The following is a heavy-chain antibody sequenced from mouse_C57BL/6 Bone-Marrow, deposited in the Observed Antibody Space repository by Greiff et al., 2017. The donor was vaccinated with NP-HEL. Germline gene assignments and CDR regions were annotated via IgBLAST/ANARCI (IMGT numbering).Heavy chain of an antibody. Sequence: EVQLVESEGGLVQPGSSMKLSCTASGFTFSDYYLAWVRQVPEQGLEWVANINYDGSSTYYLDSLKSRFIISRDNAKNILYLQMSSLKSEDTATYYCEREGGLRGRTYARDYGGQGTAVTVSS. CDR3: EREGGLRGRTYARDY. CDR2: INYDGSST. J-gene: IGHJ4*01. D-gene: IGHD2-4*01. CDR1: GFTFSDYY. V-gene: IGHV5-16*01.